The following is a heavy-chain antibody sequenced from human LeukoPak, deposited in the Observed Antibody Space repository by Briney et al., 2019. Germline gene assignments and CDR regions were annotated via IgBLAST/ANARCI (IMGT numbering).Heavy chain of an antibody. Sequence: ASETLSLTCTVSGGSISSYYWSWIRQPPGKGLEWIGYIYYSGSTNYNPSLKSRVTISVDTSKNQFSLKLSSVTAADTAVYYCARYGGDAFDIWGQGTMVTVSS. CDR3: ARYGGDAFDI. V-gene: IGHV4-59*01. CDR2: IYYSGST. J-gene: IGHJ3*02. CDR1: GGSISSYY. D-gene: IGHD4-17*01.